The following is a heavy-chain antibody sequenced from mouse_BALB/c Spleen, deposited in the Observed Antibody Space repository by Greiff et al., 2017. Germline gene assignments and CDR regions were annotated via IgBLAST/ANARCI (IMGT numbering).Heavy chain of an antibody. J-gene: IGHJ3*01. CDR3: ARARAWFAY. D-gene: IGHD3-3*01. Sequence: EVKLQESGGGLVQPGGSLKLSCAASGFTFSSYGMSWVRQTPDKRLELVATINSNGGSTYYPDSVKGRFTISRDNAKNTLYLQMSSLKSEDTAMYYCARARAWFAYWGQGTLVTVS. CDR1: GFTFSSYG. V-gene: IGHV5-6-3*01. CDR2: INSNGGST.